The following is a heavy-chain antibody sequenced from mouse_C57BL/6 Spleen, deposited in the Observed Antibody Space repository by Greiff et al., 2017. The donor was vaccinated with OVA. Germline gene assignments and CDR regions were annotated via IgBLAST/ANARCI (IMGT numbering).Heavy chain of an antibody. Sequence: EVQLQQSGPELVKPGASVKISCKASGYSFTGYYMNWVKQSPEKSLEWIGEINPSTGGTTYNQKFKAKATLTVDNSSSTAYMQLKSLTSEDSAVYYCARSYYSNYGYFDYWGQGTTLTVSS. CDR2: INPSTGGT. CDR3: ARSYYSNYGYFDY. V-gene: IGHV1-42*01. D-gene: IGHD2-5*01. CDR1: GYSFTGYY. J-gene: IGHJ2*01.